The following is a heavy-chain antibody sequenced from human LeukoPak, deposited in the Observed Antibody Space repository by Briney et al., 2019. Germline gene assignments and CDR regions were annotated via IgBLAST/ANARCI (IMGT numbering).Heavy chain of an antibody. J-gene: IGHJ6*04. V-gene: IGHV1-69*01. CDR1: GGTFSSYA. Sequence: SVTVSCKASGGTFSSYAISWVRQAPGHGLEWMGGIIPIFGTANYAQKFQGRVTITADESTSTAYMELSSLRSEDTAVYYCARDPLNDYGDYYGMDVWGKGTTVTVSS. CDR3: ARDPLNDYGDYYGMDV. CDR2: IIPIFGTA. D-gene: IGHD4-17*01.